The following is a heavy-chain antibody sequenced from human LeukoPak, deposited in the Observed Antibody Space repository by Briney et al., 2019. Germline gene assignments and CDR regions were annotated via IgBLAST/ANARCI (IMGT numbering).Heavy chain of an antibody. CDR3: ARGPSYSSKRGHFDY. CDR2: IYYSGST. CDR1: GGSISSGDYY. J-gene: IGHJ4*02. Sequence: PSQTLSLTCTVSGGSISSGDYYWSWIRQPPGKGLEWIGYIYYSGSTYYNPSLKSRVTISVDTSKNQFSLKLSSVTAADTAVYYCARGPSYSSKRGHFDYWGQGTLVTVSS. V-gene: IGHV4-30-4*08. D-gene: IGHD6-13*01.